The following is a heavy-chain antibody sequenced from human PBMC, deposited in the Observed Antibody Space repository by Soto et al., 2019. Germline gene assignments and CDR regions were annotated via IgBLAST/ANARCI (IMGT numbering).Heavy chain of an antibody. D-gene: IGHD5-12*01. Sequence: ASVKVSCKVSGYTLTELSMHWVRQAPGKGLEWMGGFDPEDGETIYAQKFQGRVTMTEDTSTDTAYMELSSLRSEDTAVYYCARDDGDGYNIAHAFDIWGQGTMVTVSS. V-gene: IGHV1-24*01. CDR1: GYTLTELS. CDR2: FDPEDGET. J-gene: IGHJ3*02. CDR3: ARDDGDGYNIAHAFDI.